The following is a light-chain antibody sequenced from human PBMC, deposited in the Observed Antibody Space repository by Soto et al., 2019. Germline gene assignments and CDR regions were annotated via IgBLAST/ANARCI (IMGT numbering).Light chain of an antibody. Sequence: QSLLTQPPSPSGSPGQSITLSCPGTSSDVGGYNYVSWYQQHPGKAPRFLIYDVSNRPSGVSNRFSGSKSGATASLTISGLQAEDEADYYCTSYTSSSTYVFGTGTKVTVL. CDR2: DVS. V-gene: IGLV2-14*01. CDR1: SSDVGGYNY. CDR3: TSYTSSSTYV. J-gene: IGLJ1*01.